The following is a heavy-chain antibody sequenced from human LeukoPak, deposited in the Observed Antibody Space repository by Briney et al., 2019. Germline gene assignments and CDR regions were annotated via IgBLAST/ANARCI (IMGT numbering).Heavy chain of an antibody. CDR2: ISYDGSNK. D-gene: IGHD1-26*01. CDR1: GFMLSSTW. J-gene: IGHJ6*02. Sequence: GGSLRLSCAASGFMLSSTWMHWVRQAPGKGLEWVAVISYDGSNKYYADSVKGRFTISRDNSKNTLYLQMNSLRAEDTAVYYCARDFSALVGATPIYYYYGMDVWGQGTTVTVSS. CDR3: ARDFSALVGATPIYYYYGMDV. V-gene: IGHV3-30-3*01.